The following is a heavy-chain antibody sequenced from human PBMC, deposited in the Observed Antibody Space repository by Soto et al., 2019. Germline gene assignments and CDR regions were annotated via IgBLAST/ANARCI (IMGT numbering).Heavy chain of an antibody. D-gene: IGHD3-9*01. CDR2: ISSSSSYI. J-gene: IGHJ6*02. CDR3: ARDGYDILTGRGGMDV. V-gene: IGHV3-21*01. Sequence: EVQLVESGGGLVKPGGSLRLSCAASGFTFSSYSMNWVRQAPGKGLEWVSSISSSSSYIYYADSVKGRFTISRDNAKNSLYLQMNSLISEDTAVYYCARDGYDILTGRGGMDVWGQGTTVTVSS. CDR1: GFTFSSYS.